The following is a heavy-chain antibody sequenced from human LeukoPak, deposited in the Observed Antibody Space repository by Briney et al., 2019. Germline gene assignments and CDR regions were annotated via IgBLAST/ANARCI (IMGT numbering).Heavy chain of an antibody. J-gene: IGHJ4*02. V-gene: IGHV1-69*10. D-gene: IGHD3-9*01. CDR3: ARGGDYDILTGYYTGFPSYYFDY. Sequence: ASVKVSCKASGGTFSSYAISWVRQAPGQGLEWMGGIIPIFGIANYAQKFQGRVTITADKSTSTAYMELSSLRSEDTAVYYCARGGDYDILTGYYTGFPSYYFDYWGQGTLVTVSS. CDR2: IIPIFGIA. CDR1: GGTFSSYA.